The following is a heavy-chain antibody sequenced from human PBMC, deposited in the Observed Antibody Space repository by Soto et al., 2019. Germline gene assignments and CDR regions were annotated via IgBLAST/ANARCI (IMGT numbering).Heavy chain of an antibody. CDR3: ARGPGRIEY. J-gene: IGHJ4*02. CDR2: TYYRSKWYS. V-gene: IGHV6-1*01. D-gene: IGHD2-15*01. CDR1: GDSVSSNSAT. Sequence: PSQTLSLTCAISGDSVSSNSATWNWIRQSPSRGLEWLGRTYYRSKWYSAYAASVKSRITINPDTSKNQFSLQLNSVTPEDAAIYYSARGPGRIEYWGQGTLVTVSS.